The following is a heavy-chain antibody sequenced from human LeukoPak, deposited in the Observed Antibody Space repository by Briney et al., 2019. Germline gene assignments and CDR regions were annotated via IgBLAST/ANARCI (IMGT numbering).Heavy chain of an antibody. CDR2: IIPIFGTA. J-gene: IGHJ4*02. Sequence: GASVKVSCKASGGTFSSYANSWVRQAPGQGLEWMGGIIPIFGTANYAQKFQGRVTITADESTSTAYMELSSLRSEDTAVYYCARILAYCGGDCYSFDYWGQGTLVTVSS. CDR1: GGTFSSYA. V-gene: IGHV1-69*13. CDR3: ARILAYCGGDCYSFDY. D-gene: IGHD2-21*02.